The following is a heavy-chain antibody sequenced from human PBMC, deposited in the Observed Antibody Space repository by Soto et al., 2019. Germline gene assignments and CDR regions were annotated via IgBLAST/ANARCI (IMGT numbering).Heavy chain of an antibody. CDR1: GFSLPTDRVV. D-gene: IGHD1-26*01. J-gene: IGHJ4*02. Sequence: QITLKESGPTLVKPTQTLTLTCTFSGFSLPTDRVVVGWIRQPPGKALEWLAVIYWDDSKTYRPSLKSRLTITKDTSKNQVAPTMTDMDPVDTATYYCAHAYGGRSLYWGQGTLVTVSS. V-gene: IGHV2-5*02. CDR2: IYWDDSK. CDR3: AHAYGGRSLY.